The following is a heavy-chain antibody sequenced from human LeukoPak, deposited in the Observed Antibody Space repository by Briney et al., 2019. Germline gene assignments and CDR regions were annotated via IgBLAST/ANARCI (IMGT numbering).Heavy chain of an antibody. CDR3: AGGRDRSELSFDS. J-gene: IGHJ4*02. CDR2: IDSDGSRI. V-gene: IGHV3-74*01. Sequence: GGSLRLSCEGSGFTFSNYAMAWVRQAPGKGLVWVSRIDSDGSRISYADSVKGRFTISRDNAKNTLYLQMNSLRAEDTAVYYCAGGRDRSELSFDSWGQGTLVTVSS. CDR1: GFTFSNYA. D-gene: IGHD3-16*02.